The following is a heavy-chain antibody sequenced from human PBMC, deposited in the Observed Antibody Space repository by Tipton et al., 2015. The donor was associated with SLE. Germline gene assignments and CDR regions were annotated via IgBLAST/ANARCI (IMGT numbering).Heavy chain of an antibody. CDR1: GGSINNSPYY. V-gene: IGHV4-39*01. CDR2: IFHSGST. D-gene: IGHD2-2*01. Sequence: LRLSCSVSGGSINNSPYYWGWIRQPPGKGLEWIGSIFHSGSTNYNTSLKSRVTIFVDTSRNQFSQKLSSVTAADTAVYYCARRDCSTTGCYFDYWGQGILLIVSS. CDR3: ARRDCSTTGCYFDY. J-gene: IGHJ4*02.